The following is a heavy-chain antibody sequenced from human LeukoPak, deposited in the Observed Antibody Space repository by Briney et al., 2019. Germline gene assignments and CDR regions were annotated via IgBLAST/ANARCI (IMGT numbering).Heavy chain of an antibody. V-gene: IGHV3-23*01. CDR3: TTDLVCSSTSCYTRFDY. CDR2: TSTSGGSA. CDR1: GFTFSNNA. Sequence: GGSLRLSWAASGFTFSNNAMSWVRQALGKGLEWVSATSTSGGSAYYADSVKGRFTISRDNSKNTLYLQLDSLRADDTAVYYCTTDLVCSSTSCYTRFDYWGQGTLVTVSS. D-gene: IGHD2-2*02. J-gene: IGHJ4*02.